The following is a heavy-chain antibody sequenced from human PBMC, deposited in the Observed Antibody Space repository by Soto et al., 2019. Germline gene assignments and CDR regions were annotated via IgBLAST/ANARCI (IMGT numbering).Heavy chain of an antibody. CDR3: AREAMYYDFWSGPPFDP. J-gene: IGHJ5*02. CDR2: INPNSGGT. V-gene: IGHV1-2*02. D-gene: IGHD3-3*01. Sequence: ASVKVSCKASGYTFTGYYMHWVRQAPGQGLEWMGWINPNSGGTNYAQKFQGRVTMTRDTSISTAYMELSRLRSDDTAVYYCAREAMYYDFWSGPPFDPWGQGTLVTVSS. CDR1: GYTFTGYY.